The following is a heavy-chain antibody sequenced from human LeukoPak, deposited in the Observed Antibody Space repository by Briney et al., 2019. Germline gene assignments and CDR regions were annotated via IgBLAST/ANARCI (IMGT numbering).Heavy chain of an antibody. D-gene: IGHD6-19*01. V-gene: IGHV3-48*03. CDR2: ISSSGSTI. J-gene: IGHJ4*02. CDR3: ARGLIHSSGWYELDY. Sequence: GGSLRLSCAASGFTFSSYEMNWVRQAPGKGLEWVSYISSSGSTIYYADSVKGRFTISRDNAKNSLYLQMNSLRAEDTAVYYCARGLIHSSGWYELDYWGQGTLVTVSS. CDR1: GFTFSSYE.